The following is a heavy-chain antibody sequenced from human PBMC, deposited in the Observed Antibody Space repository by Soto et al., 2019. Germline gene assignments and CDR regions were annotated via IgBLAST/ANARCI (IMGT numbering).Heavy chain of an antibody. CDR1: GFLFTDYY. J-gene: IGHJ4*02. D-gene: IGHD2-8*01. Sequence: GGSLRLSCAASGFLFTDYYMSWIRQPPGKGLEWLAYIDGSSDYTNSADSVKGRFTISRDNAKNSVFLQMNNLRADDTAVYYCARDLRFSSTNYFDFWGRGTLVTVSS. CDR2: IDGSSDYT. V-gene: IGHV3-11*06. CDR3: ARDLRFSSTNYFDF.